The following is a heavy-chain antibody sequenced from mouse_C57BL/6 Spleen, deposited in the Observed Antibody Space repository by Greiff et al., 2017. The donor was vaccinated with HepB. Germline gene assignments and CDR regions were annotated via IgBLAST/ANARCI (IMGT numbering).Heavy chain of an antibody. CDR1: GYTFTDYY. D-gene: IGHD1-1*01. V-gene: IGHV1-26*01. CDR2: INPNNGGT. CDR3: AREVITTVVAKGGYFDV. J-gene: IGHJ1*03. Sequence: EVQLQQSGPELVKPGASVKISCKASGYTFTDYYMNWVKQSHGKSLEWIGDINPNNGGTSYNQKFKGKATLTVDKSSSTAYMELRSLTSEDSAVYYCAREVITTVVAKGGYFDVWGTGTTGTVSS.